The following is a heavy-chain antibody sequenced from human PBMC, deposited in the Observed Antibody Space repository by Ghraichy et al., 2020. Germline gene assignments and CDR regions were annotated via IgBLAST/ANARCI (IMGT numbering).Heavy chain of an antibody. CDR3: ARGDYGDYPNAFNI. Sequence: GGSLRLSCAASGFTFSSYAISCVRQAPGKGLEWVSTISDSGGTTYYADSVKGRFTISRDNSKNTLYLQMNSLRADDTAVYYCARGDYGDYPNAFNIWGQGTMVTVSS. D-gene: IGHD4-17*01. CDR2: ISDSGGTT. J-gene: IGHJ3*02. CDR1: GFTFSSYA. V-gene: IGHV3-23*01.